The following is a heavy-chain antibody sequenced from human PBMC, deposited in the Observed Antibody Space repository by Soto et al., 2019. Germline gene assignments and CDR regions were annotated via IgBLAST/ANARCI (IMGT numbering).Heavy chain of an antibody. D-gene: IGHD6-13*01. V-gene: IGHV1-46*01. Sequence: ASVKVSCKASGYTFTSYYMHLVRQAPGQGLEWMGIINPSGGSTSYAQKFQGRVTLTSDTSTSTVYMELSSLRFEDTALFYCARDLAAGDLWGQGTLVTVSS. CDR1: GYTFTSYY. J-gene: IGHJ5*02. CDR3: ARDLAAGDL. CDR2: INPSGGST.